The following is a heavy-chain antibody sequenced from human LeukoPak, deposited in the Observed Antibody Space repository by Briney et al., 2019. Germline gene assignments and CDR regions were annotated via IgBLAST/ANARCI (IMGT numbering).Heavy chain of an antibody. CDR3: ARARQLWLRGAFDY. CDR1: GYSISSGYY. Sequence: SETLSLTCTVSGYSISSGYYWGWIRQPPGQGLEWIGSIYHSGSTYYNPSLKSRVTISVDTSKNQFSLKLSSVTAADTAVYYCARARQLWLRGAFDYWGQGTLVTVSS. V-gene: IGHV4-38-2*02. D-gene: IGHD5-18*01. J-gene: IGHJ4*02. CDR2: IYHSGST.